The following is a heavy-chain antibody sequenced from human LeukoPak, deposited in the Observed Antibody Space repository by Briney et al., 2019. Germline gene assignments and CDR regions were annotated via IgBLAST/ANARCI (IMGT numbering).Heavy chain of an antibody. V-gene: IGHV3-21*04. J-gene: IGHJ5*01. Sequence: PGGSLRLSCEASNFTFSDYAMNGVRQTPGKGVEWVASISDIGSYIYYALSVKGRVTISRDNAKYSLYLQMNSLRAEDTAVYFCARDFRGVAHNYFDSWGQGTLVSVSS. CDR1: NFTFSDYA. D-gene: IGHD3-10*01. CDR2: ISDIGSYI. CDR3: ARDFRGVAHNYFDS.